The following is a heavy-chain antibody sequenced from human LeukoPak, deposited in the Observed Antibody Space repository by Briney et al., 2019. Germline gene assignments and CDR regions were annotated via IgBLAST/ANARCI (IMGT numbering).Heavy chain of an antibody. CDR3: ASSSQMVRGVANFDY. CDR1: GFTFSDYY. V-gene: IGHV3-11*06. D-gene: IGHD3-10*01. Sequence: GGSLRLSCAASGFTFSDYYMSWIRQAPGKGLEWVSYISSSSSYTNYADSVKGRFTISRDNAKNSLYLQMNSLRAEDTAVCYCASSSQMVRGVANFDYWGQGTLVTVSS. J-gene: IGHJ4*02. CDR2: ISSSSSYT.